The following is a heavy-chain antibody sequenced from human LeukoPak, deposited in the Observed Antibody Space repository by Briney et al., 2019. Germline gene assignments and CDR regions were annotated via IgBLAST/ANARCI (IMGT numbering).Heavy chain of an antibody. CDR1: GGSITGSSYY. V-gene: IGHV4-39*01. J-gene: IGHJ3*02. CDR3: ARRGNWNDALLDI. CDR2: TSYSGRT. D-gene: IGHD1-1*01. Sequence: PSETLSLTCTISGGSITGSSYYWGWIRQPPGKGLEWIGSTSYSGRTYYNPSLKSRVTMSVDTSKNQFSLKLSSVTAADTAVYYCARRGNWNDALLDIWGQGTTVTVSA.